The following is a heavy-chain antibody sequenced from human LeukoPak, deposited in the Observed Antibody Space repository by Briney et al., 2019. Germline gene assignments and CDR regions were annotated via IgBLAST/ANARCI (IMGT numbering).Heavy chain of an antibody. D-gene: IGHD5-18*01. J-gene: IGHJ4*02. CDR3: AKDLSSGYNYGYLGDY. Sequence: GGSLRLSCAASGFTFSSYGMHWVRQAPGKGLEWVAVISYDGSNKYYADSVKGRFTISRDNSKNTLYLQMNSLRAEDTAVYYCAKDLSSGYNYGYLGDYWGQGTLVTVSS. CDR1: GFTFSSYG. CDR2: ISYDGSNK. V-gene: IGHV3-30*18.